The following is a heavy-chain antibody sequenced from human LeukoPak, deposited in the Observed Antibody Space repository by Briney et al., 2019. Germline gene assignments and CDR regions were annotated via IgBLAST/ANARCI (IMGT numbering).Heavy chain of an antibody. CDR3: ARVRYFDY. Sequence: PWGVLRLSCAASGFIFSSYWMHWVRQAPGKGLGWVSRINSDGSSTNYADLVKGRFTISRDNAKNTLYLQMNRLRAEDTAVYYCARVRYFDYWGQGTLVTVSS. CDR2: INSDGSST. V-gene: IGHV3-74*01. CDR1: GFIFSSYW. D-gene: IGHD1-14*01. J-gene: IGHJ4*02.